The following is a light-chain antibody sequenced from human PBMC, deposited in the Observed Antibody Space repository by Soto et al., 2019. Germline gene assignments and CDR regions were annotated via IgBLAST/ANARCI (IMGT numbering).Light chain of an antibody. CDR2: LGS. CDR1: QSLLHSNGYNY. CDR3: MQALQTPA. J-gene: IGKJ1*01. V-gene: IGKV2-28*01. Sequence: DIVMTQSPLSLPVTPGEPASISCRSSQSLLHSNGYNYLDWYLQKPGQSPQLLIYLGSNRASGVPDRFSGSGSGTDFTLKISRVDAEDVGVYYCMQALQTPAFDQGTKVEIK.